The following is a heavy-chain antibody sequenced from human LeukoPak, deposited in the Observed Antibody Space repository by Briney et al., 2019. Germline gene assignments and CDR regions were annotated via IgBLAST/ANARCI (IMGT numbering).Heavy chain of an antibody. CDR2: INAGNGNT. V-gene: IGHV1-3*01. CDR1: GYTFINFA. CDR3: ARGGVYYYDSSVEY. J-gene: IGHJ4*02. D-gene: IGHD3-22*01. Sequence: ASVKVSCKASGYTFINFAINWGRQAPGQRPEWMGWINAGNGNTKYSQKFQGRVTITGDTSASTAYMELSSLRSEDTAVYYCARGGVYYYDSSVEYWGQGTLVTVSS.